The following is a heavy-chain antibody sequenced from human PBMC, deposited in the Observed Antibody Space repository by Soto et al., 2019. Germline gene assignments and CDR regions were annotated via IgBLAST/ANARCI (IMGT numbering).Heavy chain of an antibody. CDR2: ISSSSTFI. V-gene: IGHV3-21*01. Sequence: EVQLVESGGGLVKPGGSLRLSCAASGFTFSRYSMTWVRQAPGKGLEWVSSISSSSTFIYYADSAKGRFTIARDNAKNSLYLHMNSLRAEDTAVYYCTRVPESVVAMGYASDSWGQGTLVTVSS. CDR1: GFTFSRYS. D-gene: IGHD2-2*01. J-gene: IGHJ4*02. CDR3: TRVPESVVAMGYASDS.